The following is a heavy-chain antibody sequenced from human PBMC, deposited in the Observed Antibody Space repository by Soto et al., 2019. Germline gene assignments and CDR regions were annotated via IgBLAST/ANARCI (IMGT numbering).Heavy chain of an antibody. J-gene: IGHJ4*02. D-gene: IGHD2-2*01. CDR1: GYSFTSYW. CDR2: IYPGDSDT. Sequence: PGESLKISCKGSGYSFTSYWIGWVSQMPGKGLEWMGIIYPGDSDTRYSPSFQGQVTISADKSISTAYLQWSSLKASDTAMYYCARQDRYCSSTSCYLFGYWGQGTLVTVSS. CDR3: ARQDRYCSSTSCYLFGY. V-gene: IGHV5-51*01.